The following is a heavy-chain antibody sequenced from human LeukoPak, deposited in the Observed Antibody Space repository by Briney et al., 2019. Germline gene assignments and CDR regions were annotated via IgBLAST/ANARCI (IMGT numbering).Heavy chain of an antibody. CDR3: AKGAYDYIEIAYFDY. CDR2: IIGSSGTT. Sequence: GGSLRLSCVASGFSFNNYAMSWVRQAPGKGLEWVSLIIGSSGTTFYADSVKGRFTISRDKSKSTLYLQMNSLRAEDTAVYYCAKGAYDYIEIAYFDYWGQGSLVTVSS. D-gene: IGHD5-12*01. V-gene: IGHV3-23*01. CDR1: GFSFNNYA. J-gene: IGHJ4*02.